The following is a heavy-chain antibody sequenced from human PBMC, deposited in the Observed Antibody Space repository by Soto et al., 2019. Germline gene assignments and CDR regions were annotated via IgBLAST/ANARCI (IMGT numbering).Heavy chain of an antibody. J-gene: IGHJ4*02. V-gene: IGHV3-23*01. CDR3: AKEMTSGYYLFDY. D-gene: IGHD3-22*01. CDR2: ISGTGGST. Sequence: GGSLRLSCAASGVTFTSDAISWVRQAPGKGLEWVSTISGTGGSTYYPDSVKGRFTISRDNSKNTVYLQMNSLRAEDAAVYYCAKEMTSGYYLFDYWGQGT. CDR1: GVTFTSDA.